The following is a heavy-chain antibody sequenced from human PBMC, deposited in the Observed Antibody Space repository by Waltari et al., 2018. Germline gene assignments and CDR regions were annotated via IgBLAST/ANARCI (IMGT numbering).Heavy chain of an antibody. V-gene: IGHV3-7*03. Sequence: LVESGGDLVRPGGSLRLSCAASGFNLRSYWMGWVRQAPGKGLEWVANSNYDGRAQYYGDSVSGRLTVSRDNAKNSLYLEMNNVRVDDTAVYYCARGSAYYVRVWDLWGPGTLVTVSS. CDR1: GFNLRSYW. D-gene: IGHD3-16*01. CDR3: ARGSAYYVRVWDL. CDR2: SNYDGRAQ. J-gene: IGHJ4*02.